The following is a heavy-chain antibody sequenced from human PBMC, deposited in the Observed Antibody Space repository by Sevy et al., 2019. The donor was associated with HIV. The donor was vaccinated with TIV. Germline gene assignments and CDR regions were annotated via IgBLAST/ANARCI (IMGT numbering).Heavy chain of an antibody. J-gene: IGHJ6*02. Sequence: GESLKISCAASGFTFSSYGMHWVRQAPGKGLEWVAVISYDGSNKYYADSVKGRFTISRDNSKNTLYLQMNSLRAEDTAVYYCAKDRGITMVRGGGMDVWGQGTTVTVSS. CDR1: GFTFSSYG. CDR2: ISYDGSNK. V-gene: IGHV3-30*18. D-gene: IGHD3-10*01. CDR3: AKDRGITMVRGGGMDV.